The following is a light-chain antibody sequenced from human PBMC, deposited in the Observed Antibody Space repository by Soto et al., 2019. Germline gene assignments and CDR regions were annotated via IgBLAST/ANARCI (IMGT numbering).Light chain of an antibody. CDR1: QSISSW. CDR3: QQYENYWT. CDR2: DDS. Sequence: DIQMTQSPSTLSATAGDRVTITCRASQSISSWLAWYQHKPGKAPKLLIYDDSNLDSGVPSRFSGSGSGTEFSLTISNLQPDDCATYYCQQYENYWTVGQGTQVEIK. V-gene: IGKV1-5*01. J-gene: IGKJ1*01.